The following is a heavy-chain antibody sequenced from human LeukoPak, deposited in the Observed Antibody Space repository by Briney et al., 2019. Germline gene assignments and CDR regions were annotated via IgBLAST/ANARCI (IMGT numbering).Heavy chain of an antibody. V-gene: IGHV3-21*05. Sequence: PGGSLRLSCAASGFTFSSYEMNWVRQAPGKGLKWLSYISSSSNYIYYADSMKGRFTISRDNAKNSLYLQMNSLRVEDTAVYYCASSMPDSSGYSHCDYWGQGTLVTVSS. D-gene: IGHD3-22*01. CDR2: ISSSSNYI. J-gene: IGHJ4*02. CDR1: GFTFSSYE. CDR3: ASSMPDSSGYSHCDY.